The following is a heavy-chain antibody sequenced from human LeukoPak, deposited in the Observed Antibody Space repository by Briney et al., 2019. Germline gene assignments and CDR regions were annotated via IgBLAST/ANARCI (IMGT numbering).Heavy chain of an antibody. CDR1: GYSISSGYY. J-gene: IGHJ6*02. CDR2: IYHSGST. D-gene: IGHD1-26*01. V-gene: IGHV4-38-2*02. CDR3: AREELLGAYYYYGMDV. Sequence: PSETLSLTCTVSGYSISSGYYWGWIRQPPGKGLEWIGSIYHSGSTYYNPSLKSRVTISVDTSKNQFSLKLSSVTAADTAVYYCAREELLGAYYYYGMDVWGQGTTVTVSS.